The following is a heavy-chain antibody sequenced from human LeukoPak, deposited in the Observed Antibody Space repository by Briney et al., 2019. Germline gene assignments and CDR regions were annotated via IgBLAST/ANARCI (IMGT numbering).Heavy chain of an antibody. V-gene: IGHV1-2*02. Sequence: ASVKVSCKASGYTFTSYYMHWVRQAPGQGLEWMGIINPSGGGTNYAQKFQGRVTMTRDTSISTAYMELSRLRSDDTAVYYCAREIPGIAVAGMGTYFDYWGQGTLVTVSS. J-gene: IGHJ4*02. CDR2: INPSGGGT. D-gene: IGHD6-19*01. CDR3: AREIPGIAVAGMGTYFDY. CDR1: GYTFTSYY.